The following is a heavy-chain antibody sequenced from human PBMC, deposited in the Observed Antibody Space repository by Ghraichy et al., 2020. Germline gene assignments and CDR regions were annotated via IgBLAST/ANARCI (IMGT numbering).Heavy chain of an antibody. J-gene: IGHJ4*02. CDR2: IYPGDSGA. D-gene: IGHD3-10*01. V-gene: IGHV5-51*01. CDR3: ARVGWFWERRDAFDY. Sequence: GGSLNISCKGSGYSFTNYWIGWVRQMPGKGLEWVGSIYPGDSGARYSPSFQGQVTISADKSISTAYLQWSSLKASDTAMYYCARVGWFWERRDAFDYWGQGSLVTVSP. CDR1: GYSFTNYW.